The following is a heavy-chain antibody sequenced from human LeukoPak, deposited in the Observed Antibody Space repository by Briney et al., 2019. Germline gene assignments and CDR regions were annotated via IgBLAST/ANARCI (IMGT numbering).Heavy chain of an antibody. D-gene: IGHD6-6*01. CDR2: INHSGST. CDR1: GGSFSGYY. V-gene: IGHV4-34*01. CDR3: ARGVAARPYYYYYYMDV. J-gene: IGHJ6*03. Sequence: SETLSLTCAVYGGSFSGYYWSWIRQPPGKGLEWIGEINHSGSTNYNPSLKSRVTISVDTSKNQFSLKLSSVTAADTAVYYCARGVAARPYYYYYYMDVWGKGTTVTVSS.